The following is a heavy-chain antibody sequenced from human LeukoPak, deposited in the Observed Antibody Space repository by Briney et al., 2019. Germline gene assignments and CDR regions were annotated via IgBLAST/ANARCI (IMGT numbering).Heavy chain of an antibody. CDR1: GGSISSDSYY. V-gene: IGHV4-61*10. J-gene: IGHJ5*02. CDR3: ARGGYYGSGNDFRFDP. CDR2: IHYTGST. D-gene: IGHD3-10*01. Sequence: SETLSLTCTVSGGSISSDSYYWSWIRQPAGKGLECIGYIHYTGSTNYNPSLKSRVTISVETSKNQFSLKLKSVTAADTAVYYCARGGYYGSGNDFRFDPWGQGTLVTVSS.